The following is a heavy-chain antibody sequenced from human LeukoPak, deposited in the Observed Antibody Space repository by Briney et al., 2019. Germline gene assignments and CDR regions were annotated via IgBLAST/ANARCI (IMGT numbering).Heavy chain of an antibody. J-gene: IGHJ5*02. V-gene: IGHV4-34*01. CDR3: ASRKVVVVTALNWFDP. CDR1: GGSFSGYY. Sequence: SETLSLTCAVYGGSFSGYYGSWIRQPPGKGLEWIGEINHSGSTNYNPSLKSRVTISVDTSKNQFSLKLSSVTAADTAVYYCASRKVVVVTALNWFDPWGQGTLVTVSS. D-gene: IGHD2-21*02. CDR2: INHSGST.